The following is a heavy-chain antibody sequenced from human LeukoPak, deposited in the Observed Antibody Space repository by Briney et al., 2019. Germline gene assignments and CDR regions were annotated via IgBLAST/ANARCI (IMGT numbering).Heavy chain of an antibody. CDR1: GGSIISYY. V-gene: IGHV4-59*08. Sequence: PSETLSLTCTVSGGSIISYYWSWIRQPPGKGLEWIGYIYYSGSTNYNPSLKSRVTISVDTSKNQFSLKLSSVTAADTAVYYCARLRPPGAFDIWGQGTMVTVSS. J-gene: IGHJ3*02. CDR2: IYYSGST. CDR3: ARLRPPGAFDI.